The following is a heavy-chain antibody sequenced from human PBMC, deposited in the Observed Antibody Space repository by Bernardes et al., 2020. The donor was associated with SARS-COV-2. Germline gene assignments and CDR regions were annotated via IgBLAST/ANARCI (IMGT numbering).Heavy chain of an antibody. J-gene: IGHJ4*02. CDR2: IHYSGST. D-gene: IGHD4-17*01. V-gene: IGHV4-59*01. CDR1: GGSISGYH. CDR3: ARWSDGGDY. Sequence: ETLSLTCTVSGGSISGYHWSWIRQAPGKGLEWIGQIHYSGSTTYNPSLRSRVTISLHSSKNQFSLKLSSVTAADTAVYYCARWSDGGDYWGQGTLVTVSS.